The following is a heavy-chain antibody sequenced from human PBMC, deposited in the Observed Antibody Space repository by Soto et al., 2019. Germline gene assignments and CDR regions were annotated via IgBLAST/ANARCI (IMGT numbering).Heavy chain of an antibody. V-gene: IGHV3-7*03. D-gene: IGHD3-3*01. CDR2: IKRDGSEK. J-gene: IGHJ4*02. Sequence: EVQLVESGGGLVQPGGSLRLSCAASGFTFGSNWMSWVRQAPGKGLEWVANIKRDGSEKYYVDSVKGRFTISRDNAKQTLYLQMTSLRADDTAVYYCASLEWESTGYSDYWGQGTLVTVSS. CDR1: GFTFGSNW. CDR3: ASLEWESTGYSDY.